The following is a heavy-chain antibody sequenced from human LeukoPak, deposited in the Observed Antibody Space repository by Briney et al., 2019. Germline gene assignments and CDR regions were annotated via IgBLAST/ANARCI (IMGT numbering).Heavy chain of an antibody. CDR1: GYTFTNYY. CDR3: ARDRVTMVRGVKGPSWFDP. D-gene: IGHD3-10*01. J-gene: IGHJ5*02. Sequence: ASVTVSCKASGYTFTNYYMHWVRQAPGQGLEWMGMISPSGASTSYAQKFQGRVTMTRDTSISTAYMELSRLRSDDTAVYYCARDRVTMVRGVKGPSWFDPWGQGTLVTVSS. V-gene: IGHV1-46*01. CDR2: ISPSGAST.